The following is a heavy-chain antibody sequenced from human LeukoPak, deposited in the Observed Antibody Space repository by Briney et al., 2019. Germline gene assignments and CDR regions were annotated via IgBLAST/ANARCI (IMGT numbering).Heavy chain of an antibody. J-gene: IGHJ3*02. D-gene: IGHD1-26*01. V-gene: IGHV4-59*01. CDR1: GGSISSYY. CDR3: ARETRLHSGSYSNDAFDI. CDR2: ISYSGST. Sequence: SESLSLTCTVSGGSISSYYWSWIRQPPGKGLEWIGYISYSGSTDYNPSLKSRVTISLDTSKNQFSLRLSSVTAADTAVYYCARETRLHSGSYSNDAFDIWGQGTMVTVSS.